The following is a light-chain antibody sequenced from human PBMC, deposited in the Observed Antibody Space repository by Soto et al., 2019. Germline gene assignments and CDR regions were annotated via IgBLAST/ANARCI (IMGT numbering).Light chain of an antibody. V-gene: IGKV3-11*01. J-gene: IGKJ5*01. CDR2: DAS. CDR1: QSVGSY. Sequence: EIVLTQSPATLSLSPGERATLSCMASQSVGSYLAWYQQKPGQAPSLLIYDASNRATAIPGRFSGSGSETDFTLTISSLEPEDFAVYYCQQRSNWPLITSGLGTRLEI. CDR3: QQRSNWPLIT.